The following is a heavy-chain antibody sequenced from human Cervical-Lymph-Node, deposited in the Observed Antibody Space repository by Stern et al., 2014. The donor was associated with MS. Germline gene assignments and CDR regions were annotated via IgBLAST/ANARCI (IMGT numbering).Heavy chain of an antibody. Sequence: VQLVQSGAEVKKPGSSVKVSCKASGGTFSSYAISWVRQAPGQGLEWMGGIIPIFGTANYAQKFQGRVTITADESTSTAYMELSSLRSEDTAVYYCARTQDFWSGYPIGRYFDLWGRGTLVTVSS. J-gene: IGHJ2*01. CDR1: GGTFSSYA. CDR3: ARTQDFWSGYPIGRYFDL. D-gene: IGHD3-3*01. CDR2: IIPIFGTA. V-gene: IGHV1-69*01.